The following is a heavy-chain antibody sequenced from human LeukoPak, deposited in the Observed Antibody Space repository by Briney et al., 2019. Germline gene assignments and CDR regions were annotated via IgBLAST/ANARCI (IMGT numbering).Heavy chain of an antibody. CDR1: GFTFSSYA. V-gene: IGHV3-23*01. D-gene: IGHD2-2*01. Sequence: GGSLRLSCAASGFTFSSYAMSWVRQAPGKGLELVSAISGSGGATYYADSVMGRFTISRDNSKNTLYLQMNSLIAEDTALYYCAKVIYGGSTSSGLDYWGQGTLVTVSS. CDR3: AKVIYGGSTSSGLDY. CDR2: ISGSGGAT. J-gene: IGHJ4*02.